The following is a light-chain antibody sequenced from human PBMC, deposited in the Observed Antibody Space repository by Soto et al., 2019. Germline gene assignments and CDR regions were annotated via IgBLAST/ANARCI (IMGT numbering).Light chain of an antibody. V-gene: IGKV3-15*01. CDR1: QSVSGN. Sequence: EIVMTQSPATLSVSPGERATLSCRASQSVSGNLAWYQQKPGQAPRLLIYGASTRATGIPARFSGSGSGTEFTLTISSLQSEDFSVYCCQQYNDWPWTFGQGTKVDIK. CDR3: QQYNDWPWT. CDR2: GAS. J-gene: IGKJ1*01.